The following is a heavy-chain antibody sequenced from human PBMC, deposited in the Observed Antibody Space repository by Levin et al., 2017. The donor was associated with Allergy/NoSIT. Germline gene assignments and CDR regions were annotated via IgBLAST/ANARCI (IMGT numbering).Heavy chain of an antibody. CDR2: INPNSGGT. CDR3: ARGVGDCSSTSCYLAANYYYGMDV. J-gene: IGHJ6*02. D-gene: IGHD2-2*01. V-gene: IGHV1-2*04. CDR1: GYTFTGYY. Sequence: ASVKVSCKASGYTFTGYYMHWVRQAPGQGLEWMGWINPNSGGTNYAQKFQGWVTMTRDTSISTAYMELSRLRSDDTAVYYCARGVGDCSSTSCYLAANYYYGMDVWGQGTTVTVSS.